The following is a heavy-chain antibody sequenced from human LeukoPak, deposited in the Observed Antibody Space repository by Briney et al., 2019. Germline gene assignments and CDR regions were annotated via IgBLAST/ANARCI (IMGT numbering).Heavy chain of an antibody. D-gene: IGHD6-19*01. CDR2: ISTSGSAI. CDR3: ASPQWLAF. CDR1: GITFSSYE. Sequence: GGSLRLSCVVSGITFSSYEMNWVRQAPGKGLEWVSYISTSGSAIYYADSVKGRFTISRDNAKNSLYLQMNGLRAEDTAIYYCASPQWLAFWGQGTLVTVSS. J-gene: IGHJ4*02. V-gene: IGHV3-48*03.